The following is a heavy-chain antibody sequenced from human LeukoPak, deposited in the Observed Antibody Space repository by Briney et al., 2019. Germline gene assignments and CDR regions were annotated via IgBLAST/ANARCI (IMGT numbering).Heavy chain of an antibody. D-gene: IGHD1-1*01. Sequence: GASVKVSFKASGGTFSSYAISWVRQAPGQGLEWMGGIIPIFGTANYAQKFQGRVTIPADESTSTAYMELSSLRSEDTAVYYCARPLTTNALDYWGQGTLVTVSS. CDR3: ARPLTTNALDY. V-gene: IGHV1-69*13. J-gene: IGHJ4*02. CDR1: GGTFSSYA. CDR2: IIPIFGTA.